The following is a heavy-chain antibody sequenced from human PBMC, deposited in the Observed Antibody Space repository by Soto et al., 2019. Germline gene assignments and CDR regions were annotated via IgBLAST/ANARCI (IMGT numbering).Heavy chain of an antibody. V-gene: IGHV3-23*01. CDR1: GFTFSSYA. J-gene: IGHJ3*02. D-gene: IGHD2-15*01. CDR3: AKDQRGEDIVVVVAATSAFYI. Sequence: EVQLLESGGGLVQPGGSLRLSCAASGFTFSSYAMSWVRQAPGKGLEWVSAISGSGGSTYYADSVKGRFTISRDNSKNTLYLQMNSLRAEDTAVYYCAKDQRGEDIVVVVAATSAFYIWGQGTMVTVSS. CDR2: ISGSGGST.